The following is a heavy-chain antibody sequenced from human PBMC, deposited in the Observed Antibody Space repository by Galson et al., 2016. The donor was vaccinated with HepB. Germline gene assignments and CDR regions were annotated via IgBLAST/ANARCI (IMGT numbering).Heavy chain of an antibody. D-gene: IGHD3/OR15-3a*01. CDR3: VKYVGLDGFDY. CDR2: INAGGNNR. J-gene: IGHJ4*02. CDR1: GFTFGTYP. Sequence: SLRLSCAASGFTFGTYPMGWVRQAPGKGPEWVSGINAGGNNRYYSDSVKGRFAISRDNSKNTLYPQLDNLRGEDTAVYYCVKYVGLDGFDYWGQGTLVIVSS. V-gene: IGHV3-23*01.